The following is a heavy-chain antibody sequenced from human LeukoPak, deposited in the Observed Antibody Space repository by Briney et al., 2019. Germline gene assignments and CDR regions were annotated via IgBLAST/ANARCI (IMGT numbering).Heavy chain of an antibody. J-gene: IGHJ3*02. CDR3: ARHVWLGPFDI. CDR1: GGSIRSYY. CDR2: IYSRGTT. D-gene: IGHD3-16*01. Sequence: PSETLSLTCTVSGGSIRSYYWSWIRQPPGKGLEWLGYIYSRGTTYYNPPLKSRVTISLDTPKTQFYLKLSSVTAADTAIYYCARHVWLGPFDIWGQGTMVSVSS. V-gene: IGHV4-59*08.